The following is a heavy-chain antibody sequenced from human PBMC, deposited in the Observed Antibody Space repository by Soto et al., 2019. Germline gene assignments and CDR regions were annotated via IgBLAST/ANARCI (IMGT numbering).Heavy chain of an antibody. D-gene: IGHD2-2*01. Sequence: GSLRLSCAASGFTFSSYAMSWVRQAPGKGLEWVSAISGSGGSTYYADSVKGRFTISRDNSKNTLYLQMNSLRAEDTAVYYCAKTPSSSFYYYYYYMDVWGKGTTVTVSS. CDR1: GFTFSSYA. V-gene: IGHV3-23*01. J-gene: IGHJ6*03. CDR3: AKTPSSSFYYYYYYMDV. CDR2: ISGSGGST.